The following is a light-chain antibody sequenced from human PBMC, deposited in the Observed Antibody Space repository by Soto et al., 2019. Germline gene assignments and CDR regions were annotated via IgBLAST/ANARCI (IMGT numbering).Light chain of an antibody. CDR1: QSVSNN. CDR2: DAS. V-gene: IGKV3-15*01. CDR3: QQYNNWPPWT. Sequence: ILMTQSPATLSVSPGERATLSCRASQSVSNNLAWYQQKPGQAPRLLIYDASTRATGIPARFSGSGSGTEFPLTISGLKSEDFEVYYCQQYNNWPPWTFGQGTKVEIK. J-gene: IGKJ1*01.